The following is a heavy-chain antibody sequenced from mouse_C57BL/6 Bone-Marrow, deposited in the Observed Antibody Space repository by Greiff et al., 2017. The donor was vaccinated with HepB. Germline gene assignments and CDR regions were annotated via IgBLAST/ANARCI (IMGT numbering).Heavy chain of an antibody. J-gene: IGHJ2*01. Sequence: VQRVESGPELVKPGASVKISCKASGYAFSSSWMNWVKQRPGKGLEWIGRIYPGDGDTNYNGKFKGKATLTADKSSSTAYMQLSSLTSEDSAVYFCARPNYDGYYFDYWGQGTTLTVSS. V-gene: IGHV1-82*01. CDR2: IYPGDGDT. CDR3: ARPNYDGYYFDY. CDR1: GYAFSSSW. D-gene: IGHD2-4*01.